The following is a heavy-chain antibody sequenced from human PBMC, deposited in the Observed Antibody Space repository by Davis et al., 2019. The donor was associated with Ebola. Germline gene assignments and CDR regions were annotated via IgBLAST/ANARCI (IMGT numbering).Heavy chain of an antibody. J-gene: IGHJ4*02. CDR1: GGSIISSSSY. Sequence: MPGGSLRLSCTVSGGSIISSSSYWGWIRQPPRKGLEWIGSIYYSGITYYNPSLKSRVTISVDTSKNQFSLKLNSVTAADTALYYCARGDLADPGYWGQGTLVTVSS. CDR3: ARGDLADPGY. V-gene: IGHV4-39*07. CDR2: IYYSGIT.